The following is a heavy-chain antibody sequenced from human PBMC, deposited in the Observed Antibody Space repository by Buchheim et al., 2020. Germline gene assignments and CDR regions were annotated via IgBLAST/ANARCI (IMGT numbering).Heavy chain of an antibody. CDR3: ARDLGCSGGSCYHTPLGWFDP. V-gene: IGHV3-11*05. Sequence: QVQLVESGGGLVKPGGSLRLSCAASGFTFSDYYMSWIRQAPGKGLEWVSYISSSSSYTNYADSVKGRFTISRDNAKNSLYLQMNSLRAEDTAVYYCARDLGCSGGSCYHTPLGWFDPWGQGTL. CDR2: ISSSSSYT. D-gene: IGHD2-15*01. CDR1: GFTFSDYY. J-gene: IGHJ5*02.